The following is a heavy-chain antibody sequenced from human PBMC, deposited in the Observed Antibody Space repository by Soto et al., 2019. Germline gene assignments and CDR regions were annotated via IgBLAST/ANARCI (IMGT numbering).Heavy chain of an antibody. D-gene: IGHD2-2*01. CDR3: ERVRGTSSIN. CDR2: ISYDGSNK. Sequence: GWSLRLSCAASGFTFSSYAMHWVRHAPGKGLEWVAVISYDGSNKYYADSVKGRFTISRDNSKNTLYLQMNSLRAEDTAVYYCERVRGTSSINWAQGPLVTVSS. V-gene: IGHV3-30-3*01. J-gene: IGHJ4*02. CDR1: GFTFSSYA.